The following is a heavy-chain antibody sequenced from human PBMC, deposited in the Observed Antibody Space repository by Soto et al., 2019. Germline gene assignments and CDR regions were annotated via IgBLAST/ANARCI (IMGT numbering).Heavy chain of an antibody. Sequence: EVQLVESGGGLVKPGGSLRLSCAASGFTFTNAWMNWVRQAPGKGLESIGRIKSKTDGGTTDYTAPVKGSFIISRDDSKNTLFLQMSSLLIEDTAAYYCVTDRLVWGQGTLVTVLS. CDR2: IKSKTDGGTT. J-gene: IGHJ4*02. CDR3: VTDRLV. D-gene: IGHD2-2*01. CDR1: GFTFTNAW. V-gene: IGHV3-15*01.